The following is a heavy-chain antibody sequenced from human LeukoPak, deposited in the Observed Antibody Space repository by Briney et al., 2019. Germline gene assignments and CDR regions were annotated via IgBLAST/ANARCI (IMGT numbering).Heavy chain of an antibody. CDR1: GGSFSDYY. D-gene: IGHD3-10*01. CDR2: INHSGST. J-gene: IGHJ6*03. Sequence: SETLSLTCAVYGGSFSDYYWSWIRQPPGKGLEWIGEINHSGSTNYSTSLKSQVTISVDTSKNQFSLKLSSVTAADTAVYYCARETMVRGVLYYYYMDVWGKGSTVTVSS. V-gene: IGHV4-34*01. CDR3: ARETMVRGVLYYYYMDV.